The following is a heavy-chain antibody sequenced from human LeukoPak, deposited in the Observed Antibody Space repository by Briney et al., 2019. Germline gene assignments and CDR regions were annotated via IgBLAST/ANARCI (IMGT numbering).Heavy chain of an antibody. V-gene: IGHV3-53*04. Sequence: GGSLRLSCAASGFTVSSNYMRWVRQAPGKGLEWVSVIYSGGSTYYADSVKGRFTISRHNSKNTLYLQMNSLRAEDTAVYYCARALSIVEDYYYYGMDVWGQGTTVTVSS. D-gene: IGHD3-22*01. CDR3: ARALSIVEDYYYYGMDV. CDR2: IYSGGST. CDR1: GFTVSSNY. J-gene: IGHJ6*02.